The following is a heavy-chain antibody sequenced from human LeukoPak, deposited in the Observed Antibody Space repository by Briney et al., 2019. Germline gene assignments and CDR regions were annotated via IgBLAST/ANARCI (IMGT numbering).Heavy chain of an antibody. Sequence: GGSLRLSCAASGFTFSSYDMSWVRQAPGKGLEWDSGINKSGGGTYYADPVKGRFTMSRDNSKNTLFLQMNSLRAEDTAVYYCAKVTWSSSGSDYWGQGTLVTVSS. D-gene: IGHD6-19*01. CDR2: INKSGGGT. CDR3: AKVTWSSSGSDY. J-gene: IGHJ4*02. V-gene: IGHV3-23*01. CDR1: GFTFSSYD.